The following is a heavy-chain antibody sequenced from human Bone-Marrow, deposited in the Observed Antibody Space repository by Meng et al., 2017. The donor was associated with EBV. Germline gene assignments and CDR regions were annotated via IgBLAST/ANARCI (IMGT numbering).Heavy chain of an antibody. CDR2: ISAYNGNT. Sequence: QVQRVQAGAEEKKPGASGKVSCKASGYTFTSYGISWVRQAPGQGLEWMGWISAYNGNTNYAQKLQGRVTMTTDTSTSTAYMELRSLRSDDTAVYYCAREWHSSGWLRPSDYGMDVWGQGTTVTVSS. CDR1: GYTFTSYG. J-gene: IGHJ6*02. D-gene: IGHD6-19*01. V-gene: IGHV1-18*01. CDR3: AREWHSSGWLRPSDYGMDV.